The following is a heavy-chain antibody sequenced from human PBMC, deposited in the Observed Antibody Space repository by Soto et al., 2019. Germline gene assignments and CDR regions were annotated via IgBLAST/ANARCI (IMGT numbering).Heavy chain of an antibody. V-gene: IGHV3-30*18. D-gene: IGHD6-13*01. J-gene: IGHJ4*02. CDR1: GFTCSSYV. CDR2: ISYDGSNK. Sequence: GGSLRLSCAASGFTCSSYVMHWVRQAPGKGLEWVAVISYDGSNKYYADSVKGRFTISRDNSKNTLYLQMNSLRAEDTAVYYCAKDNVGRRSSSWYHVFDYWGQGTLVT. CDR3: AKDNVGRRSSSWYHVFDY.